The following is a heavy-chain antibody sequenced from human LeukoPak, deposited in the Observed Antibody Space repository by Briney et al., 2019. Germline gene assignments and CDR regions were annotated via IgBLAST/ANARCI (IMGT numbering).Heavy chain of an antibody. Sequence: PGGSLRLSCAASGFTFSSYAMHWVRQAPGKGLEWVAVISYDGSNKYYADSVKGRFTISRDNSKNTLYLQMNSLRAEDTAVYYCARGDYYDSSGPIDYWGQGTLVTASS. CDR1: GFTFSSYA. CDR3: ARGDYYDSSGPIDY. CDR2: ISYDGSNK. D-gene: IGHD3-22*01. J-gene: IGHJ4*02. V-gene: IGHV3-30*04.